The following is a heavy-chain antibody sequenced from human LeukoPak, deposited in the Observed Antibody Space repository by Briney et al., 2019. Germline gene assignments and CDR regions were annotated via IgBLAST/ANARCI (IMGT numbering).Heavy chain of an antibody. J-gene: IGHJ4*02. D-gene: IGHD6-19*01. Sequence: SGGSLRLSCAASGFTFSDHYMDWVRKAPGKGLEWVGRSRNKANSYTTEYAASVKGRFTISRDYSNNSLYLQMNSLKTEDTAVYYCARMLYSGGWYEYWGQGTLVTVSS. CDR1: GFTFSDHY. V-gene: IGHV3-72*01. CDR2: SRNKANSYTT. CDR3: ARMLYSGGWYEY.